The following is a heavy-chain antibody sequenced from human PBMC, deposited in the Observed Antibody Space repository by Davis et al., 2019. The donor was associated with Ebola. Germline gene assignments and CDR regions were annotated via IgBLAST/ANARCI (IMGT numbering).Heavy chain of an antibody. CDR1: GFTFSSYS. CDR3: ARDEADSLYYYGMDV. J-gene: IGHJ6*01. CDR2: ISSSSSTI. D-gene: IGHD2-21*01. Sequence: GESLKISCAASGFTFSSYSMNWVRQAPGKGLEWVSYISSSSSTIYYADSVKGRFTISRDNAKNSLYLQMNSLRDEDTAVYYCARDEADSLYYYGMDVWGQGTTVTVSS. V-gene: IGHV3-48*02.